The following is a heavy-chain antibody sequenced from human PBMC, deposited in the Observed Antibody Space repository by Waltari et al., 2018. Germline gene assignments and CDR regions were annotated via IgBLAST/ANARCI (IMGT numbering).Heavy chain of an antibody. J-gene: IGHJ4*02. V-gene: IGHV4-4*02. Sequence: QVQLQESGPGLVTPSGTLSLTCAVSGGSISSSNWWSWVRQPPGKGLEWIGEIYQSGSTNYTPALKSRVTISVEKSKNQFSVKLGAVNAADTAVYYCAAIDGPFDYWGQGTLVIVSS. CDR3: AAIDGPFDY. CDR2: IYQSGST. CDR1: GGSISSSNW.